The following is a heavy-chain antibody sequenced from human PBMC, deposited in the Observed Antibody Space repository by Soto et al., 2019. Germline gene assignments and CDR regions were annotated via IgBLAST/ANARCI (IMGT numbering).Heavy chain of an antibody. CDR2: IKHDGSAT. D-gene: IGHD3-16*01. Sequence: EVQLVESGGGLVQPGGSLRLSCAASGFTCSTYWMSWVRQAPGKGLEWVANIKHDGSATYYVDSMKGRFTIYRDNVKDSLYLQMNSLRAEDTAVYYCAREGRITDFWGQGALVTVSS. V-gene: IGHV3-7*01. CDR1: GFTCSTYW. CDR3: AREGRITDF. J-gene: IGHJ4*02.